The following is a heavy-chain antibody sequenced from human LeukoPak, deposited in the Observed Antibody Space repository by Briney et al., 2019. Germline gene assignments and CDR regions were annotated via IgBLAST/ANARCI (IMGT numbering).Heavy chain of an antibody. D-gene: IGHD4-17*01. Sequence: GGSLRLSCAASGCTFSSYSRNWVRQAPGKGLEWVSSISSSSSYIYYADSVKGRFTISRDNAKNSLYLQMNSLRAEDTAVYYCASTSRYGDLDDYWGQGTLVTVSS. V-gene: IGHV3-21*01. CDR1: GCTFSSYS. J-gene: IGHJ4*02. CDR3: ASTSRYGDLDDY. CDR2: ISSSSSYI.